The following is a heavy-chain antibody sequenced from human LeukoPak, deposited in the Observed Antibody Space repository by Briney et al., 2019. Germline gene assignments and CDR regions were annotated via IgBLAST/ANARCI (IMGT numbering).Heavy chain of an antibody. V-gene: IGHV4-61*02. CDR1: GDSISSGSYY. CDR3: ARDSTTTWYAQDY. Sequence: SETLSLTCTVSGDSISSGSYYWNWIRQPAGKGLEWIGRIYTSGSTNYNPSLKSRISISIDTSKNQFSLKVSSVTAADTALYYCARDSTTTWYAQDYWGQGTLVTVSS. D-gene: IGHD1-26*01. CDR2: IYTSGST. J-gene: IGHJ4*02.